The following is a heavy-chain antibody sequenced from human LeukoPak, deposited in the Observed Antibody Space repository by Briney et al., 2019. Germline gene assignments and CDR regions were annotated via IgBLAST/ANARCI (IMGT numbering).Heavy chain of an antibody. CDR3: ARVHGSGSQLGAYYFDY. Sequence: PSETLSLTCTVSGGSISSYYWSWIRQPPGKGLEWIGYIYYSGSTNYNPSLKSRVTTSVDTSKNQFSLKLSSVTAADTAVYYCARVHGSGSQLGAYYFDYWGQGTLVTVSS. CDR2: IYYSGST. CDR1: GGSISSYY. J-gene: IGHJ4*02. V-gene: IGHV4-59*01. D-gene: IGHD3-10*01.